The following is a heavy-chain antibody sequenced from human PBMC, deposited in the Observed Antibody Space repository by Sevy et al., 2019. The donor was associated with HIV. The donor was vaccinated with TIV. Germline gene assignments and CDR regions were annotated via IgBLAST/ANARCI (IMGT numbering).Heavy chain of an antibody. V-gene: IGHV3-33*01. D-gene: IGHD2-8*01. CDR1: GFTPSTYG. CDR2: MGYDGSNK. CDR3: ARDPRMYGDYLLAYFDS. J-gene: IGHJ4*02. Sequence: GGSLRLSCAASGFTPSTYGMHWVRQAPGKGLEWVAVMGYDGSNKYYADSVKGRFTISRDNSKNTLFLQMDSLRAEDTAVYYCARDPRMYGDYLLAYFDSWGQGTLVTVS.